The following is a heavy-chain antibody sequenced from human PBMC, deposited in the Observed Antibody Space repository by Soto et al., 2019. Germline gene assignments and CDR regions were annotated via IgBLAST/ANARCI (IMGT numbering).Heavy chain of an antibody. J-gene: IGHJ4*02. CDR3: ARWSYLDY. CDR2: IGGSDGKT. V-gene: IGHV3-23*01. Sequence: GGSLRLSCAASGFSFGSYALSGVRQAPGKGLEWVSTIGGSDGKTFYADSVKGRFSISRDTSKNTLYLQMNSLRADDTAIYYCARWSYLDYWGQGTRVTVSS. CDR1: GFSFGSYA. D-gene: IGHD3-3*01.